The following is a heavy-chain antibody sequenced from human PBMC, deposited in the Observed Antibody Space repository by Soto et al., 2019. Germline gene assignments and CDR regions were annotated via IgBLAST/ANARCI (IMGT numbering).Heavy chain of an antibody. J-gene: IGHJ4*02. Sequence: PGGSLRLSCAASGFPFSSYWMHWVRQAPGKGLEWVSRINGDGSSINYADSVKGRFTISRDNAKNTLYLQMNSLRVEDAAVYYCTSRGCSTTACYFNWGRGTLVTVSS. CDR1: GFPFSSYW. CDR2: INGDGSSI. CDR3: TSRGCSTTACYFN. D-gene: IGHD2-2*01. V-gene: IGHV3-74*01.